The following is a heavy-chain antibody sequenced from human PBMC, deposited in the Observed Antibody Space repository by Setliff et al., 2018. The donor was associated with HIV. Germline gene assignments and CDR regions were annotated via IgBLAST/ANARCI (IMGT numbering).Heavy chain of an antibody. CDR3: ARNSYFFDS. D-gene: IGHD2-15*01. Sequence: GGSLRLSCAASGFTFSNNWMHWVRQAPGKGLVWVSRINGDGSSTLYADSVKGRFTISRDNAKNALYLQMNSLRAEDTAVYYCARNSYFFDSWGQGALVTVSS. CDR1: GFTFSNNW. CDR2: INGDGSST. J-gene: IGHJ4*02. V-gene: IGHV3-74*01.